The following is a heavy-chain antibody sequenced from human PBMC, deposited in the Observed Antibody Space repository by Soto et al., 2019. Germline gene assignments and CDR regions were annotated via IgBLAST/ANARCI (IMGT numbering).Heavy chain of an antibody. CDR1: GFTFSSYA. V-gene: IGHV3-23*01. J-gene: IGHJ4*02. Sequence: GGSLRLSCAASGFTFSSYAMSWVRQAPGKGLEWVSAISGSGGSTYYADSVKGRFTISRDNSKNTLYLQMNSLRAEDTAVYYCAKSDIETYYYDSSGYSTLGYWGQGTLVTVSS. CDR3: AKSDIETYYYDSSGYSTLGY. CDR2: ISGSGGST. D-gene: IGHD3-22*01.